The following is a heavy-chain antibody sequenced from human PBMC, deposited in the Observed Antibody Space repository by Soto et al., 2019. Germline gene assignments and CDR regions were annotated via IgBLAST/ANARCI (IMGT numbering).Heavy chain of an antibody. J-gene: IGHJ6*02. Sequence: QVQLQESGPGLVKPSEILSLACTVSDDSISTYYWSWIRQPPGKGLEWIGYIYYSGSTNYNPSLKSRVTISVDTSKNQFSLKLSSVTAADTAVYYCARFRWGPPYGTDVWGQGTTVTVFS. D-gene: IGHD2-21*02. V-gene: IGHV4-59*01. CDR2: IYYSGST. CDR3: ARFRWGPPYGTDV. CDR1: DDSISTYY.